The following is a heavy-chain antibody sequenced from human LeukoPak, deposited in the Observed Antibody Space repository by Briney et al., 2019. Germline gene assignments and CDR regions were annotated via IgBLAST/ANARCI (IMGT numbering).Heavy chain of an antibody. D-gene: IGHD3-22*01. Sequence: GGSLRLSCAASGFTFDDYSMNWVRQAPGKGLEWVSFISSSSGYIFYADSMKGRFTISRDNAKNSLYLQMNSLRAEDTAIYYCTRDLRIAMIADAFDLWSQGTMVTVSS. CDR1: GFTFDDYS. V-gene: IGHV3-21*01. CDR3: TRDLRIAMIADAFDL. J-gene: IGHJ3*01. CDR2: ISSSSGYI.